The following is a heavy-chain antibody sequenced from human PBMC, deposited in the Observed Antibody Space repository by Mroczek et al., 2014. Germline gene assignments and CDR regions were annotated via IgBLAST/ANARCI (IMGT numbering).Heavy chain of an antibody. CDR3: ARGRGGRRIFDY. D-gene: IGHD1-26*01. CDR1: GGSISSYY. CDR2: IYYSGSS. Sequence: QVQLQQWGPGLVKASETLSLTCTVSGGSISSYYWSWIRQPPGKGLEWIGYIYYSGSSNCNPSLKSRVTISVDTSKNQFSLNLSSVTAADTAVYYCARGRGGRRIFDYVGPGNPGHRLL. V-gene: IGHV4-59*01. J-gene: IGHJ4*02.